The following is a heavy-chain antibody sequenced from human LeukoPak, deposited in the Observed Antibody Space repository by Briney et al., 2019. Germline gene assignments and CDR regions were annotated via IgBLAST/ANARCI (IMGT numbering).Heavy chain of an antibody. J-gene: IGHJ4*02. D-gene: IGHD5-12*01. CDR2: VRGSGSDT. CDR1: GXTFSTYA. V-gene: IGHV3-23*01. CDR3: AKTSRVNSAYDSPFDY. Sequence: GGSLRLSCAASGXTFSTYAMSWVRQAPGKGLEWVSAVRGSGSDTYYADSVKGRFTISRDNSKNTLYLQMNSLRAEDTAIYYCAKTSRVNSAYDSPFDYWGQGTLVTVSS.